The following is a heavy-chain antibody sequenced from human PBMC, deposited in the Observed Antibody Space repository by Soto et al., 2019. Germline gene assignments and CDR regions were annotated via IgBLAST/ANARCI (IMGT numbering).Heavy chain of an antibody. Sequence: SETLSLTCAVSGCSISSSDYYWSWIRQPPGKGLEWIGYIYYSGSTYYNPSLKSRVTISVDTSKNQFSLKLSSVTAADTAVYYCASRKSSPYFDYWGQGTLVTVSS. D-gene: IGHD3-10*01. CDR3: ASRKSSPYFDY. CDR1: GCSISSSDYY. CDR2: IYYSGST. V-gene: IGHV4-30-4*01. J-gene: IGHJ4*02.